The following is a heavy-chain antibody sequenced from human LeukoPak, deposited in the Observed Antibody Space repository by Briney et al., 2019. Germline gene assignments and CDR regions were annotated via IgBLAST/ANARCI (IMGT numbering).Heavy chain of an antibody. CDR2: ISAYNGNT. Sequence: ASVKVSCKASGCTFTSYGISWVRQAPGQGLEWMGWISAYNGNTNYAQKLQGRVTMTTDTSTSTAYMELRSLRSDDTAVYYCAREVRFTHPYGMDVWGQGTTVTVSS. CDR1: GCTFTSYG. J-gene: IGHJ6*02. V-gene: IGHV1-18*01. D-gene: IGHD3-3*01. CDR3: AREVRFTHPYGMDV.